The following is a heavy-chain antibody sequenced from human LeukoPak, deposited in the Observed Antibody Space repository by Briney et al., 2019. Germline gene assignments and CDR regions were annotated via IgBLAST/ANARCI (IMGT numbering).Heavy chain of an antibody. D-gene: IGHD6-19*01. CDR1: GFTFSDYY. J-gene: IGHJ1*01. CDR3: ARRNSSGWYSYFQH. V-gene: IGHV3-11*01. CDR2: ISSSGSTI. Sequence: PGGSLRLSCAASGFTFSDYYMSWVRQAPGKGLEWVSYISSSGSTIYYADSVKGRFTISRDNAKNSLYLQMNSLRAEDTAVYYCARRNSSGWYSYFQHWGQGTLVTVSS.